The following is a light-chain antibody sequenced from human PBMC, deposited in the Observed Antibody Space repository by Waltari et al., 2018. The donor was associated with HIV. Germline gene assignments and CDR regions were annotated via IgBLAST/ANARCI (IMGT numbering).Light chain of an antibody. Sequence: EKVMTQSPATLSVSTGERATLSCRASQPINNNLAWYQQKPGQAPQLLIYGASTRAAGVPDRFSGSGSGTEFSLTISSLQSEDLAIYYCQQYNNWPQTFGQGTKVEIK. CDR2: GAS. V-gene: IGKV3-15*01. J-gene: IGKJ2*01. CDR3: QQYNNWPQT. CDR1: QPINNN.